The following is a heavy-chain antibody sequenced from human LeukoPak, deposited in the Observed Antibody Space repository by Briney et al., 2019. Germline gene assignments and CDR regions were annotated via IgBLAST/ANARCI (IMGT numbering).Heavy chain of an antibody. CDR2: IYSGGST. CDR3: ARHIGYDFDY. D-gene: IGHD5-12*01. CDR1: GFTFSSYW. V-gene: IGHV3-66*04. Sequence: GGSLRLSCAASGFTFSSYWMSWVRQAPGKGLEWVSVIYSGGSTYYADSVKGRFTISRDNSKNTLYLQMNILRAEDTAVYYCARHIGYDFDYWGQGTLVTVSS. J-gene: IGHJ4*02.